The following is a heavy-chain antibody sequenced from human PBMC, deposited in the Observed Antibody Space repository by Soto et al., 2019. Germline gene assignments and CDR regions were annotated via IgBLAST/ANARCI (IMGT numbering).Heavy chain of an antibody. CDR1: GFTFSYYA. J-gene: IGHJ6*02. CDR3: ANLPDRMYYYYGMDG. Sequence: GGSLRLSCAASGFTFSYYAMSWVRQAPGKGLEWVSAISGSSGSTYYADSVKGRFTISRDNSKNTLYLQMNSLRAEDTAVYYCANLPDRMYYYYGMDGWGQGTTVTVSS. V-gene: IGHV3-23*01. CDR2: ISGSSGST.